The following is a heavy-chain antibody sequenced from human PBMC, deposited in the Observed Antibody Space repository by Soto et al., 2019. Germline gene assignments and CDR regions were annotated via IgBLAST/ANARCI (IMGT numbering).Heavy chain of an antibody. CDR2: ISYAGINK. J-gene: IGHJ6*02. Sequence: GGSLRLSCAASGFIFSSYAMHWVRQAPGKGLEWVAVISYAGINKYYADSVKGRFTISRDNSKNTLYLQVNSLRAEDTAVYYCARPGSGYDYYYYGLDVWGQGTTVTVSS. V-gene: IGHV3-30-3*01. D-gene: IGHD5-12*01. CDR1: GFIFSSYA. CDR3: ARPGSGYDYYYYGLDV.